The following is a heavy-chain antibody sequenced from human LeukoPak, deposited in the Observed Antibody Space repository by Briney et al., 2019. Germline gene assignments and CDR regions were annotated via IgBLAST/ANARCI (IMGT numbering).Heavy chain of an antibody. CDR1: GFTFSSYE. CDR3: AREGGDYGENYYYYGMDV. V-gene: IGHV3-48*03. D-gene: IGHD4-17*01. J-gene: IGHJ6*02. Sequence: GSLRLSCAASGFTFSSYEMNWVRQAPGKGLEWVPYISSSGSTIYYADSVKGRFTISRDNAKNSLYLQMNSLRAEDTAVYYCAREGGDYGENYYYYGMDVWGQGTTVTVS. CDR2: ISSSGSTI.